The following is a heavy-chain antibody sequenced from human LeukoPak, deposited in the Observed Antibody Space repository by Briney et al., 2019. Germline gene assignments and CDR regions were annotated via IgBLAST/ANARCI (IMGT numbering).Heavy chain of an antibody. D-gene: IGHD6-13*01. CDR1: GGTFSSYA. CDR2: IIPIFGTA. CDR3: ARRIHSIAAAYDAFDI. V-gene: IGHV1-69*05. J-gene: IGHJ3*02. Sequence: AASVKVSCKASGGTFSSYAISWVRQAPGQGLEWMGGIIPIFGTANYAQKFQGRVTITTDESTSTAYMELRSLRSDDTAVYYCARRIHSIAAAYDAFDIWGQGTMVTVSS.